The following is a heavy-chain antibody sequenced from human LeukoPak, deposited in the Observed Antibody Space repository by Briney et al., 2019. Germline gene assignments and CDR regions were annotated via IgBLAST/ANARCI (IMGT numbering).Heavy chain of an antibody. Sequence: ASVKVSCKASGYTFTVYYMHWVRQAPGQGLEWMGWINPNSGGTNYAQKFQGRVTMTRDTSISSAYMELSRLRSDDTAVYYCARVLGGFSYFEYWGQGTLVTVSS. CDR2: INPNSGGT. J-gene: IGHJ4*02. CDR3: ARVLGGFSYFEY. V-gene: IGHV1-2*02. D-gene: IGHD5-12*01. CDR1: GYTFTVYY.